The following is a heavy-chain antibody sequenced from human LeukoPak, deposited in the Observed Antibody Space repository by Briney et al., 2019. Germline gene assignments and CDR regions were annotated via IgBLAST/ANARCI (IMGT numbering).Heavy chain of an antibody. D-gene: IGHD1-26*01. CDR2: ISSGSTYI. CDR3: ARARSGSYAGIDY. V-gene: IGHV3-21*01. CDR1: GFTFSSYN. J-gene: IGHJ4*02. Sequence: GGSLRLSCAASGFTFSSYNMNWVRQAPGKGLEWVSSISSGSTYIYYADSMKGRFTFSRDEAKNSLYLQMNSLRAEDTAVYYCARARSGSYAGIDYWGQGTLVTVSS.